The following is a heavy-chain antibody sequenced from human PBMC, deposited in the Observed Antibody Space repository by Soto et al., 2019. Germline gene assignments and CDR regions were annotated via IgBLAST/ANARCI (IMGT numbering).Heavy chain of an antibody. J-gene: IGHJ3*02. Sequence: VKGSCKASGGTFSSYSISWGRKGPGQGLEWMGGIIPIFGTANYAQKFQGRVTITADESTSTAYMELSSLRSEDTAVYYCARDPDYGGNSGGSDAFDIWGQGTMVTVSS. V-gene: IGHV1-69*01. CDR1: GGTFSSYS. CDR3: ARDPDYGGNSGGSDAFDI. CDR2: IIPIFGTA. D-gene: IGHD4-17*01.